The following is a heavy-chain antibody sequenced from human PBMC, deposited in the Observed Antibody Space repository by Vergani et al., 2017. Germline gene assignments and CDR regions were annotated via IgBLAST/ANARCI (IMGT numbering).Heavy chain of an antibody. CDR1: AFTFSSYS. CDR2: ISSSSSTI. Sequence: VQLVESGGGVVQPGRSLRLSCAASAFTFSSYSMNWVRQAPGEGLEWVSYISSSSSTIYYADSVKGRFTISRDNAKNSLYLQMNSLRAEDTAVYYCARERNGGSYYVGAFDIWGQGTMVTVSS. V-gene: IGHV3-48*01. J-gene: IGHJ3*02. CDR3: ARERNGGSYYVGAFDI. D-gene: IGHD1-26*01.